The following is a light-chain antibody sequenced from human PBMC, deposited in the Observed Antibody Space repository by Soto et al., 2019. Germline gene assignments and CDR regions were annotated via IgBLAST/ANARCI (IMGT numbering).Light chain of an antibody. J-gene: IGKJ5*01. CDR3: MQALQTPPA. CDR1: QSLLHSNGYNY. Sequence: DIVMTQSPFSLPVTPGEPASISCRSSQSLLHSNGYNYLDWYLQKPGQSPHLLIYLGSNRASGVPDRFSGSGSGTDFTLRISRVEAEDVGVYYCMQALQTPPAFXQGTRMGL. CDR2: LGS. V-gene: IGKV2-28*01.